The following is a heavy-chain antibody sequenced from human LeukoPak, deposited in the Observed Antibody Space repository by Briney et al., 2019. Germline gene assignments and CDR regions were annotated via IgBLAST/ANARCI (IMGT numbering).Heavy chain of an antibody. CDR1: GFTFDDYG. D-gene: IGHD3-3*01. V-gene: IGHV3-20*04. J-gene: IGHJ4*02. CDR2: INWNGGST. Sequence: PGGSLRLSCAASGFTFDDYGMSWVRQAPGKGLEWVSGINWNGGSTGYADSVKGRFTISRDNAKNSLYLQMNSLRAEDTAVYYCAAEGEVWYHFSSGYPFWGQGTLVTVS. CDR3: AAEGEVWYHFSSGYPF.